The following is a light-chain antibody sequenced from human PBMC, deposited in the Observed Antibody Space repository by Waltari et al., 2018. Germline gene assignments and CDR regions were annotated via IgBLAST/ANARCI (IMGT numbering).Light chain of an antibody. J-gene: IGLJ2*01. CDR1: KLGNKF. Sequence: SYELTQPPSVSVSPGQTASIPCSGDKLGNKFAYWYQQKAGQSPVLVIYQNTKRPSGIPERFSCSNSWNTATLTISGTQAMDEADYYCQAWDSGVVFGGGTKLTVL. CDR3: QAWDSGVV. CDR2: QNT. V-gene: IGLV3-1*01.